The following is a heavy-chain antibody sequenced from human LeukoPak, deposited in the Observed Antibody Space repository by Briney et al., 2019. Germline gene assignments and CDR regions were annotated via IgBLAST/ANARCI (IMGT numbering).Heavy chain of an antibody. J-gene: IGHJ4*02. CDR1: GGSISSGYW. V-gene: IGHV4-39*01. Sequence: PSQTLSLTCTVSGGSISSGYWWSWVRQPPGKGLEWIGSIYYSGSTYYNPSLKSRVTISVDTSKNQFSLKLSSVTAADTAVYYCARPTHYWGQGTLVTVSS. CDR3: ARPTHY. CDR2: IYYSGST.